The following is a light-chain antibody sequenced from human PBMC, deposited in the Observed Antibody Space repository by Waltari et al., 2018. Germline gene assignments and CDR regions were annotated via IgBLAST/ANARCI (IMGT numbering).Light chain of an antibody. Sequence: YDVTQPVSVSVGLGQTARLTCGGNKIESNNVPWYQQKPGQAPVLVMYRDNNRPSGIPERFSGFNSGNSATLAISRAQDGDEADYYCQLWDNNIVIFGGGTKLTVL. V-gene: IGLV3-9*01. J-gene: IGLJ2*01. CDR1: KIESNN. CDR3: QLWDNNIVI. CDR2: RDN.